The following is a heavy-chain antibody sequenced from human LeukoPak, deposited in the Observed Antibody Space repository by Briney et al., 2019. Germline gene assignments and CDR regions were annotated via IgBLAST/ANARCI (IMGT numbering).Heavy chain of an antibody. Sequence: PGGSLRLSCAASGFSVSSNYMSWVRQAPGKGLEWVGRIKSKADGGTTDYAAPVKGRFTISRDDSKNTVYLQMNSLKIEDTAMYYCTTDDPVNRSWGQGTLVTVSS. V-gene: IGHV3-15*01. CDR2: IKSKADGGTT. J-gene: IGHJ4*02. CDR3: TTDDPVNRS. CDR1: GFSVSSNY. D-gene: IGHD2/OR15-2a*01.